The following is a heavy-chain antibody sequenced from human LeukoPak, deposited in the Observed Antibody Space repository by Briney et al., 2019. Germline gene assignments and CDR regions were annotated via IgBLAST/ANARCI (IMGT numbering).Heavy chain of an antibody. CDR2: IKSKTDGGTT. Sequence: GGSLRLSCAVSGFSVSGYWMTWVRQAPGKGLEWVGRIKSKTDGGTTDYAAPVKGRFTISRDDSKNTLYLQMNSLKTEDTAVYYCTTGVLGAVDYWGQGTLVTVSS. J-gene: IGHJ4*02. V-gene: IGHV3-15*01. CDR3: TTGVLGAVDY. D-gene: IGHD1-26*01. CDR1: GFSVSGYW.